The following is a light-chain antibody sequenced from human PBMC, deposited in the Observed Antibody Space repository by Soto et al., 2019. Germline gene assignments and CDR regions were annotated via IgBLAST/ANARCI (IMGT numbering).Light chain of an antibody. V-gene: IGKV1-17*01. CDR2: AAS. Sequence: DIQMTQSPSSLSASVVYIFTITFRASQGIRNELGWYQQKPGKAPKRLIYAASSLQSGVPSRFSGSGYGTDFTLTISSLQPEDFATYYCQQVNVYPSTFGGGTKVDIK. J-gene: IGKJ4*01. CDR1: QGIRNE. CDR3: QQVNVYPST.